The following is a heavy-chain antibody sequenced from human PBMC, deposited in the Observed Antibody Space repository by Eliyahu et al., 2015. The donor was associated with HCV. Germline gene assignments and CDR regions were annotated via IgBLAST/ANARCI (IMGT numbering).Heavy chain of an antibody. Sequence: EVQLVESGGGLVKPGGSLRLSCVGSEFTFIXAWMSWVRQAPGKGLGWVGRIRSKGDGGTTDYAAPVKGRFSISRDDSNNTLYLHMNSLKIEDTAVYYCTTTPLIHGDFDVLDYWGQGTLVTVSS. D-gene: IGHD4-17*01. CDR2: IRSKGDGGTT. CDR1: EFTFIXAW. J-gene: IGHJ4*02. V-gene: IGHV3-15*01. CDR3: TTTPLIHGDFDVLDY.